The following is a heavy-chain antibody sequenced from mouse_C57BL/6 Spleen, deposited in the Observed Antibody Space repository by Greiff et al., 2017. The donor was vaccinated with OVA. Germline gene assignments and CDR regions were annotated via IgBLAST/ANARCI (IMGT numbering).Heavy chain of an antibody. CDR1: GYTFTSYW. V-gene: IGHV1-59*01. CDR2: IDPSDSYT. CDR3: AWDVCY. Sequence: QVQLQQPGAELVRPGTSVKLSCKASGYTFTSYWMHWVKQRPGQGLEWIGVIDPSDSYTNYNQKFKGKATLTVDTSSSTAYMQLRSLSSEDSASNYCAWDVCYWGKGTTLTASS. J-gene: IGHJ2*01. D-gene: IGHD4-1*01.